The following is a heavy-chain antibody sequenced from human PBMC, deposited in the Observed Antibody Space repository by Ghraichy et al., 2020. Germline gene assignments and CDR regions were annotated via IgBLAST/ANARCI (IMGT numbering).Heavy chain of an antibody. CDR3: ARGRVRFLEWLAFDY. CDR1: GGSFSGYY. V-gene: IGHV4-34*01. D-gene: IGHD3-3*01. J-gene: IGHJ4*02. CDR2: INHSGST. Sequence: SETLSLTCAVYGGSFSGYYWSWIRQPPGKGLEWIGEINHSGSTNYNPSLKSRVTISVDTSKNQFSLKLSSVTAADTAVYYCARGRVRFLEWLAFDYWGQGTLVTVSS.